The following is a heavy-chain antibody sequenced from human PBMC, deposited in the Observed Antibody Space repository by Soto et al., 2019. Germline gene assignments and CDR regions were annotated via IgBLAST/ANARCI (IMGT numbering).Heavy chain of an antibody. CDR2: IYSTVSS. D-gene: IGHD2-15*01. CDR3: ARDGIKSWLYARDRFDP. CDR1: GGSISSGNYY. V-gene: IGHV4-30-4*01. Sequence: SETLSLTCTVSGGSISSGNYYWSWIRQSPGKGLEWIGYIYSTVSSYYDPSLRSRVSMSVDTSKNQFSLNLRSVTAADSAVYFCARDGIKSWLYARDRFDPWGDVTLLTV. J-gene: IGHJ5*02.